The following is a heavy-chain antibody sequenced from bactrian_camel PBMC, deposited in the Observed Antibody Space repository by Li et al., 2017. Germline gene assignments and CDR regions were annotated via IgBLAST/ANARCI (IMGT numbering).Heavy chain of an antibody. CDR1: GITFSRHD. D-gene: IGHD6*01. Sequence: VQLVESGGGLVQPGESLRLSCVASGITFSRHDMSWVRQAPGKEVEWVAGISSAGGTTYYADSMRGRFTISRDNAKNTVYLQMNSLKPEDTAVYYCVRDYNWYTALDNYWGQGTQVTVS. V-gene: IGHV3S40*01. CDR3: VRDYNWYTALDNY. CDR2: ISSAGGTT. J-gene: IGHJ4*01.